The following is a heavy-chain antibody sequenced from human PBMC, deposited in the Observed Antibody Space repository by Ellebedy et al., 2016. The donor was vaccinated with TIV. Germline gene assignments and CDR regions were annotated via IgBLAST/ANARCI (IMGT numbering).Heavy chain of an antibody. V-gene: IGHV3-33*01. CDR3: ARDLAEGASGHYYYYYMDV. Sequence: GGSLRLXXAASRFRFRNYGMHWVRQAPAKGLEWVATIWYDQSKKHYVDSVKGRFTISRDNSKNVLFLEMNSLRAEDTAVYYCARDLAEGASGHYYYYYMDVWGKGTTVTVSS. J-gene: IGHJ6*03. CDR1: RFRFRNYG. D-gene: IGHD3-16*01. CDR2: IWYDQSKK.